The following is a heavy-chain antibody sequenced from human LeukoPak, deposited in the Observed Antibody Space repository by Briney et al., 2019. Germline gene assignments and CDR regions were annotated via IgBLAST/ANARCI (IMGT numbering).Heavy chain of an antibody. CDR1: GFTFSSYS. CDR2: ISSSSSTI. CDR3: ARDLGATS. J-gene: IGHJ4*02. V-gene: IGHV3-48*01. D-gene: IGHD1-26*01. Sequence: GGSLRLSCAASGFTFSSYSMNWVRQAPGKGLEWVSYISSSSSTIYYADSVKGRFTISRDNAKNSLYLQINSLRAEDTAVYYCARDLGATSWGQGTLVTVSS.